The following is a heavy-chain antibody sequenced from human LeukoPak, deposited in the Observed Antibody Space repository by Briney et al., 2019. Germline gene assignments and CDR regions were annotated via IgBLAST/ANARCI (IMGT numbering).Heavy chain of an antibody. D-gene: IGHD6-13*01. Sequence: ASVKVSCKASGYTFSNNDIDWVRQATGQGLEWMGWMNPISGNTGFAQKLQGRVTMTTDTSTSTAYMELRSLRSDDTAVYYCARGLAAAGPKGNWFDPWGQGTLVTVAS. CDR2: MNPISGNT. CDR1: GYTFSNND. J-gene: IGHJ5*02. CDR3: ARGLAAAGPKGNWFDP. V-gene: IGHV1-8*02.